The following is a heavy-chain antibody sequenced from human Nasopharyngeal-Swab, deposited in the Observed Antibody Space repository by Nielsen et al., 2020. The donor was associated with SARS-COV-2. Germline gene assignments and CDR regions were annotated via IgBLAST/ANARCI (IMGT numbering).Heavy chain of an antibody. CDR3: ARGNRPVAFDI. D-gene: IGHD2/OR15-2a*01. CDR2: INHSGRT. CDR1: GGSFSGYY. Sequence: AETLSLTCAVYGGSFSGYYWSWIRQPPGKGLEWIGEINHSGRTNHNPSLKSRITISVDTSKNRFSLKLSSVTAADTAVYYCARGNRPVAFDIWGQGTMVTVSS. V-gene: IGHV4-34*01. J-gene: IGHJ3*02.